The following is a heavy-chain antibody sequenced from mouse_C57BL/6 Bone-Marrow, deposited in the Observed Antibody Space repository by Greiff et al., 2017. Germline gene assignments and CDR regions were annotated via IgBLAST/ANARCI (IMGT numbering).Heavy chain of an antibody. CDR1: GFSLTSYG. Sequence: QVQLKESGPGLVQPSQSLSITCTVSGFSLTSYGVHWVRQPPGKGLEWLGVIWSGGSTDYNAAFISRLSISKDNSKSQVFFKMNSLQADDTAIYYCAKKTYSNLWAMDYWGQGTSVTVSS. CDR2: IWSGGST. D-gene: IGHD2-5*01. CDR3: AKKTYSNLWAMDY. J-gene: IGHJ4*01. V-gene: IGHV2-4*01.